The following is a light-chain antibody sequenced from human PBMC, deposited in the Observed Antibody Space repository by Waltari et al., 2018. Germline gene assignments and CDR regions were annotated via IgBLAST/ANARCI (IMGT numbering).Light chain of an antibody. CDR2: YNS. CDR3: GTWDYSLSVYV. J-gene: IGLJ1*01. V-gene: IGLV1-51*01. CDR1: SSNIGNSY. Sequence: QSVLTQPPSVSAAPGQRVTISCSGTSSNIGNSYVSWYQPFPGTAPQPLIYYNSERPPGLPDRFPGSKSGTSATLGITGLQAGDEADFFCGTWDYSLSVYVFGTGTKVTVL.